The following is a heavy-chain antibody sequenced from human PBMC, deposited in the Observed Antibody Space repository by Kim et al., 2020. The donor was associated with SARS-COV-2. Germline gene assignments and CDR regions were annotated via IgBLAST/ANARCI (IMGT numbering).Heavy chain of an antibody. Sequence: SETLSLTCTVSGGSINSGYYYWSWIRQLPVKGLEWIGSIHYSGSTYYNPSLKSRLTIAVDTSKNQFSLKLSSVTAADTAVYYCAREASSYGTSDWGQGTL. D-gene: IGHD6-13*01. CDR1: GGSINSGYYY. CDR2: IHYSGST. V-gene: IGHV4-31*03. J-gene: IGHJ4*02. CDR3: AREASSYGTSD.